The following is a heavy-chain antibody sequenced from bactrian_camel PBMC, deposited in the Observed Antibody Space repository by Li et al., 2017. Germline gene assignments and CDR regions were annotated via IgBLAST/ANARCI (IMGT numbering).Heavy chain of an antibody. Sequence: VQLVESGGGSVQAGGSLRLSCAASGYTYGRNCMGWFRQAPGREREGVAAIFTVDGSTYYADSVKGRFTISKVGARDMVALQMDSLKPEDTAMYFCKTGGRWPCVSNEWGQGTQVTVS. CDR2: IFTVDGST. CDR1: GYTYGRNC. CDR3: KTGGRWPCVSNE. J-gene: IGHJ4*01. D-gene: IGHD7*01. V-gene: IGHV3S40*01.